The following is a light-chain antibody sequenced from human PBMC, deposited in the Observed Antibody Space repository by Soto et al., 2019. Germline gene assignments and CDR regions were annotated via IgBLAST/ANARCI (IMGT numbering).Light chain of an antibody. Sequence: EVVLTQSPATLSLSPGERATLSCRASESIGNYLAWYQQKLGQAHKLLIYDASHRAIGIPGRFSGDGSGTDFPLTISSLEPEDLAVYYCQWRSDWPPRLTFGGGTKVEIK. CDR3: QWRSDWPPRLT. CDR1: ESIGNY. V-gene: IGKV3-11*01. J-gene: IGKJ4*01. CDR2: DAS.